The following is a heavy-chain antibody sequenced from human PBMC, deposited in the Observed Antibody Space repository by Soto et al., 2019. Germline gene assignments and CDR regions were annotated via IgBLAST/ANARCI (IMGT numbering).Heavy chain of an antibody. CDR1: GDSISSSY. V-gene: IGHV4-59*01. J-gene: IGHJ3*01. D-gene: IGHD5-18*01. CDR2: IYYSGST. CDR3: AKERRYSFDALDL. Sequence: SETLSLTCTVSGDSISSSYWSWIRQSPGKGLEWIGYIYYSGSTNYNASLKSRVTISVDTSKNQFSLKLSSVTAADTAVYYCAKERRYSFDALDLWGQGTLVTVSS.